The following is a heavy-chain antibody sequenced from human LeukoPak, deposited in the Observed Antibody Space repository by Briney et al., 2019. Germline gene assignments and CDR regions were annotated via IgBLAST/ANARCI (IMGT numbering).Heavy chain of an antibody. CDR1: GFTFSSYW. CDR2: IKQDGSEK. D-gene: IGHD3-3*01. V-gene: IGHV3-7*01. Sequence: GGSLRLSCAASGFTFSSYWMSWVRQAPGKGLEWVANIKQDGSEKHYVDSVKGRFTISRDNAKNSLYLQMNSLRAEDTAVYYCARDRANYDFWSGYSPGYYGMDVWGQGTTVTVSS. CDR3: ARDRANYDFWSGYSPGYYGMDV. J-gene: IGHJ6*02.